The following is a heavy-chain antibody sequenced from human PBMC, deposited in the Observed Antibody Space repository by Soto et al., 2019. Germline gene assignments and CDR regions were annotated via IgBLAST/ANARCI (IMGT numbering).Heavy chain of an antibody. J-gene: IGHJ5*02. CDR1: GGTFSSYA. CDR2: IIPIFGTA. CDR3: ARGCSSTSCYARKNWFDP. V-gene: IGHV1-69*01. D-gene: IGHD2-2*01. Sequence: QVQLVQSGAEVKKPGSSVKVSCKASGGTFSSYAISWVRQAPGQGLEWMGGIIPIFGTANYAQKFQGRVTITADESTSTAYMELGSLRSEDTAVYYCARGCSSTSCYARKNWFDPWGQGTLVTVSS.